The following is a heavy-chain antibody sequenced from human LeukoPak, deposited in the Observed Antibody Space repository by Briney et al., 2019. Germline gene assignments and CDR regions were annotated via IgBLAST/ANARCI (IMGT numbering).Heavy chain of an antibody. CDR2: IRYDGSNK. CDR1: GFTFSSYG. CDR3: AKDRFGTDWYFDL. D-gene: IGHD3-16*01. V-gene: IGHV3-30*02. Sequence: GGSLRLSCAASGFTFSSYGMHWVRQAPGKGLEWVAFIRYDGSNKYYADSVKGRFTISRDNSKNTLYLQMNSLRAEDTAVYYCAKDRFGTDWYFDLWGRGTLVTVSS. J-gene: IGHJ2*01.